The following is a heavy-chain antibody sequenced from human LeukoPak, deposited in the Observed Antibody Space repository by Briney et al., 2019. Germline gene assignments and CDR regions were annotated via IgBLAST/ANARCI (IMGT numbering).Heavy chain of an antibody. V-gene: IGHV1-46*01. CDR1: GYTFTSYY. CDR3: ARDRIYESSGYGPIFDF. J-gene: IGHJ4*02. Sequence: SVKVSCKASGYTFTSYYMHWVRQAPGQGLEWIGIINPSSGSTSYSQKFQGRVTVTRDTSTTTVSMELSSLRYEDTAVYYCARDRIYESSGYGPIFDFWGQGTLVTVFS. CDR2: INPSSGST. D-gene: IGHD3-22*01.